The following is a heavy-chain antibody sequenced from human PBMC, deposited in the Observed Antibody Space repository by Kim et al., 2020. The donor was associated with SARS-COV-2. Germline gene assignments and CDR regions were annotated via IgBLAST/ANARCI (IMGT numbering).Heavy chain of an antibody. V-gene: IGHV3-23*01. CDR2: ISAGGGTT. Sequence: GGSLRLSCAASGFTFSTYAMSWVRQAPGKGPEWVSAISAGGGTTYYADSVKGHFTISRDNSKNTLDLQMNSLRAEDTAIYYCARRCTVNCHYSFDFWGQGTLVTVSS. J-gene: IGHJ4*02. D-gene: IGHD1-1*01. CDR1: GFTFSTYA. CDR3: ARRCTVNCHYSFDF.